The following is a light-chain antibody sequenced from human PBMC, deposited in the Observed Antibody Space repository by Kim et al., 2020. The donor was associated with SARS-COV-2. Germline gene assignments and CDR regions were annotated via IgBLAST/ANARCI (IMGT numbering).Light chain of an antibody. V-gene: IGKV3-15*01. Sequence: EIVMTQSPATLSVSPGERVTLSCRASQSVSSSLAWYHQKPGQAPRLLIYGASSRATGIPARFSGRGSGTEFTLTISSLQSEDLAVYYCQQYHYWPLTFGGGTKVDIK. CDR2: GAS. CDR3: QQYHYWPLT. CDR1: QSVSSS. J-gene: IGKJ4*01.